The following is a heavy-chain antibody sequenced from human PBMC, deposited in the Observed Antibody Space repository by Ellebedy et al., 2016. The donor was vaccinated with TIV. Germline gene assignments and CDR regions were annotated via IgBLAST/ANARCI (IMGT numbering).Heavy chain of an antibody. CDR2: LETGGNT. CDR3: ARDYASG. Sequence: GESLKISCASSGFTVRSYPMSWVRQAPVKGLEWVSVLETGGNTYYADSVKGRFTISRDNSKDTLYLQMNSLRAEDTAVYYCARDYASGWGQGTLVTVSS. V-gene: IGHV3-53*01. CDR1: GFTVRSYP. D-gene: IGHD3-16*01. J-gene: IGHJ4*02.